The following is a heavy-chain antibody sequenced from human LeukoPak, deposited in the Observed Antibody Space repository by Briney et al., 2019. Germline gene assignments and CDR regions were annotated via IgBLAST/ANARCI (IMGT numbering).Heavy chain of an antibody. D-gene: IGHD3-3*01. V-gene: IGHV1-18*01. CDR2: ISGYNGKT. CDR3: ARVFVFGVVIVDRGDAFDI. J-gene: IGHJ3*02. CDR1: GYTFTSFG. Sequence: ASVKVSCKASGYTFTSFGISWVRQAPGQGLEWMGWISGYNGKTKYAQKLQGRVTMTTDTSTSTAYMELRSLRSDDTAVYYCARVFVFGVVIVDRGDAFDIWGQGTMVTVSS.